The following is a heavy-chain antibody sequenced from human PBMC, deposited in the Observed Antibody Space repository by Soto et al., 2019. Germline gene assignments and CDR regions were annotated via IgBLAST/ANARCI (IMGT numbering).Heavy chain of an antibody. CDR3: ARGHTSSSGIY. Sequence: SETLSLTCTVSGGSISSGGYYWSWIRQPPGKGLECIGNIYYSGNSNYNPSLKSRVTISVDTSKNSLYLQMNSLRVEDTAVYYCARGHTSSSGIYWGPGTLVTVSS. CDR1: GGSISSGGYY. J-gene: IGHJ4*02. CDR2: IYYSGNS. D-gene: IGHD6-6*01. V-gene: IGHV4-39*02.